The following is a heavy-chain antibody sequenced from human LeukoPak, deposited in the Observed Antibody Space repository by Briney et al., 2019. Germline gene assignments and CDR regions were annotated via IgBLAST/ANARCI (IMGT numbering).Heavy chain of an antibody. CDR3: ARGRLGRLRHDY. Sequence: SETQSLTCAVYGGSFSGYYWSWIRQPPGKGLEWIGEINHSGSTNYNPSLKSRVTISVDTSKNQFSLKLSSVTAADTAVYYCARGRLGRLRHDYWGQGTLVNVSS. D-gene: IGHD5-12*01. CDR1: GGSFSGYY. J-gene: IGHJ4*02. V-gene: IGHV4-34*01. CDR2: INHSGST.